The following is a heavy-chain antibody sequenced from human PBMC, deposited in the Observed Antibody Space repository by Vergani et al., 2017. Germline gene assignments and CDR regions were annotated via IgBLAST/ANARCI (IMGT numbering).Heavy chain of an antibody. CDR1: GGSFSGYY. CDR3: ATIGYRRWGYYFDY. J-gene: IGHJ4*02. V-gene: IGHV4-34*01. Sequence: QVQLQQWGAGLLKPSETLSLTCAVYGGSFSGYYWSWIRQPPGKGLEWIGEINHTEDTKYSPSLKSRVTVSVDESRNLFSLRLNSVTAADTAVYYCATIGYRRWGYYFDYWVQGILVTVSS. CDR2: INHTEDT. D-gene: IGHD2-2*02.